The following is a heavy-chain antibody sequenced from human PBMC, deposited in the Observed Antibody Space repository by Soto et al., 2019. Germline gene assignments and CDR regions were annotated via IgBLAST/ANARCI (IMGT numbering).Heavy chain of an antibody. Sequence: SETLSLTCTVSGGSISSGGYYWTWIRQHPGKGLEWIGYIYYSGSTYYNPSLRSRVTISLDTSKNQLSLKLSSVTADDSALYYCSRDSGYFRQTRYGFNYWVRGTLVTVSP. V-gene: IGHV4-31*03. J-gene: IGHJ4*02. CDR2: IYYSGST. CDR3: SRDSGYFRQTRYGFNY. CDR1: GGSISSGGYY. D-gene: IGHD5-18*01.